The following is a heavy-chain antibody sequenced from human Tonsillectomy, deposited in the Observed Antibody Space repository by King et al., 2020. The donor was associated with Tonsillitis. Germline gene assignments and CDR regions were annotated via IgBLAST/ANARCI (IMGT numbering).Heavy chain of an antibody. CDR2: ISSSSSYI. D-gene: IGHD3-3*01. CDR1: GFTSSSYS. J-gene: IGHJ3*02. CDR3: VRDTTSYYDFWSGYYNAFDI. Sequence: VQLVESGGGLVKPGESLRLSCAASGFTSSSYSMNWVRQAPGKGLEWVSSISSSSSYIYYADSVKGRFTISRDNAKNLLYLQMNSLRAEDTAVYYCVRDTTSYYDFWSGYYNAFDIWGQGTMVTVSS. V-gene: IGHV3-21*01.